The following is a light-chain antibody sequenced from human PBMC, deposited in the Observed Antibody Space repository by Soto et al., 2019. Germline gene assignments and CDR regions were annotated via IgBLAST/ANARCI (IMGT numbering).Light chain of an antibody. J-gene: IGLJ3*02. CDR2: EDN. CDR3: QSYDSSNHWV. V-gene: IGLV6-57*02. CDR1: SGSIASNY. Sequence: NFMLTHPHSVSESPGKTVTISCTGSSGSIASNYVQWYQQRPGSAPTTVIYEDNQRPSGVPDRFSGSIDSSSNSASLTISGLKTEDEADYYCQSYDSSNHWVFGGGTKVTVL.